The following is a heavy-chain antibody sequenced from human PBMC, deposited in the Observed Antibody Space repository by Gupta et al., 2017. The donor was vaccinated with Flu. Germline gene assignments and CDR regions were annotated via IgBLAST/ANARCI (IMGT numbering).Heavy chain of an antibody. CDR2: INHSGST. V-gene: IGHV4-34*01. CDR1: GGSFSGYY. Sequence: QVPLQQRSAGLLKPSETLSLTCAVYGGSFSGYYWSWIRQPPGKGLEWIVEINHSGSTNYNPSLQSRVTISVDTAKNQFSLKLSSVTAADTAVYCCASSRAIVVTQPGPFDYWGQGTRVTVAS. D-gene: IGHD5-12*01. CDR3: ASSRAIVVTQPGPFDY. J-gene: IGHJ4*02.